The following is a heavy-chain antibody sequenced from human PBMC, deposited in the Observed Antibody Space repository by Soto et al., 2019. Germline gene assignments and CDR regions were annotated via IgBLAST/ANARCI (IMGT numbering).Heavy chain of an antibody. CDR3: ALDKIPAAPDYFDQ. D-gene: IGHD2-15*01. J-gene: IGHJ4*02. CDR1: GFAFSSNV. Sequence: EQLVESGGDVVQPGTSLRLSCVGSGFAFSSNVLHWVRQAPGRGLEWLAVMSPGGSETYYTNSVRGRFTISRDNSENTLYLEMNNVRPEDTAVYYCALDKIPAAPDYFDQWGQGTVVTVSS. V-gene: IGHV3-30*04. CDR2: MSPGGSET.